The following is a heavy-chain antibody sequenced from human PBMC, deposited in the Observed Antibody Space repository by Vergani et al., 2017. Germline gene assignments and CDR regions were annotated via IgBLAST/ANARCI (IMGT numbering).Heavy chain of an antibody. Sequence: QVQLQESGPGLVKPSQPLSLPCTVSGGSLSSGSYYWSWIRQPAGKGLEWIGRIYTSGSTNYNPSLKSRVTISVDTSKNQFSLKLSSVTAADTAVYYFAREFTIFGGGWTFDIWGQGTMVTVSS. CDR1: GGSLSSGSYY. J-gene: IGHJ3*02. CDR3: AREFTIFGGGWTFDI. V-gene: IGHV4-61*02. D-gene: IGHD3-3*01. CDR2: IYTSGST.